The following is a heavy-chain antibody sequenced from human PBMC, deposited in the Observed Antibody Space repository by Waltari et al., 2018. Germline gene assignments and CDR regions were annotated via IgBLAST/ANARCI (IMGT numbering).Heavy chain of an antibody. CDR2: INHSGST. V-gene: IGHV4-34*01. Sequence: QVQLQQWGAGLLKPSETLSLTCAVYGGSFSGYYWSWIRQPPGKGLEVIGKINHSGSTNYNPSLKSRVTKSGDTSKSQFSLKLSSVTAADTAVYYGARHVKYDMLTGYYGYYFDYWGQGTLVTVSS. D-gene: IGHD3-9*01. CDR3: ARHVKYDMLTGYYGYYFDY. J-gene: IGHJ4*02. CDR1: GGSFSGYY.